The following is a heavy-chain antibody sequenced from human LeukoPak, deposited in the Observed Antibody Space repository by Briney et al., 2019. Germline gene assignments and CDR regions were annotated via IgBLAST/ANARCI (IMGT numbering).Heavy chain of an antibody. CDR1: GFTFTTYA. Sequence: HPGGSLRLSCSASGFTFTTYAMIWVRQAPGKGLEWVSGISATGGNTKYADSVKGRFTISRDNSKNTLYLQMNSLRAEDTAVYYCAKVNYDFWSGYYPFDYWGQGTLVTVSS. V-gene: IGHV3-23*01. CDR2: ISATGGNT. CDR3: AKVNYDFWSGYYPFDY. D-gene: IGHD3-3*01. J-gene: IGHJ4*02.